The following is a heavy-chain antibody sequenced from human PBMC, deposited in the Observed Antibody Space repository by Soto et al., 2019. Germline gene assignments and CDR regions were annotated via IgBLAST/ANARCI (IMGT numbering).Heavy chain of an antibody. CDR2: ISGSGGST. Sequence: GGSLRLSCAASGFTFSSYAMSWVRQAPGKGLEWVSAISGSGGSTYYADSGKGRFTISRDNSKNTLYLQMNSLRAEDTAVYYCAKVLSYGDLTGYWGQGTLVTVSS. D-gene: IGHD4-17*01. J-gene: IGHJ4*02. CDR1: GFTFSSYA. CDR3: AKVLSYGDLTGY. V-gene: IGHV3-23*01.